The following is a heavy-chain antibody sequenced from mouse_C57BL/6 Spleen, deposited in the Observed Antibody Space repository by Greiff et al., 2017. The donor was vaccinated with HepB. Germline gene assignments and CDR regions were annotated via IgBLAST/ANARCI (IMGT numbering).Heavy chain of an antibody. CDR2: INPSSGYT. D-gene: IGHD4-1*01. J-gene: IGHJ2*01. CDR1: GYTFTSYT. V-gene: IGHV1-4*01. CDR3: ATANWTYFDY. Sequence: QVQLQQSGAELARPGASVKMSCKASGYTFTSYTMHWVKQRPGQGLEWIGYINPSSGYTKYNQKFKDKATLTADKSASTAYMQLSSLTSEDSAVYYCATANWTYFDYWGQGTTLTVSS.